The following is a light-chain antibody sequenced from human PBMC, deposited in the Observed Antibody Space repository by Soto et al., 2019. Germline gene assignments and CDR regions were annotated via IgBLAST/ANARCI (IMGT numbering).Light chain of an antibody. CDR1: QRVSSY. CDR3: QQSYSTPPFT. J-gene: IGKJ3*01. Sequence: DIQMTQSPSPLSASEGDRVAITCRTSQRVSSYLNWYQAKPGKAPKLLIYEASSLESGVPSRFSGSGSGTDFTLTISSLQPEDSATYYCQQSYSTPPFTFGPGTRVDI. CDR2: EAS. V-gene: IGKV1-39*01.